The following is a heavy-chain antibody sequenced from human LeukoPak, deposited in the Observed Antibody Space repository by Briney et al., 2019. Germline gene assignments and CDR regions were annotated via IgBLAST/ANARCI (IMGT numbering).Heavy chain of an antibody. CDR1: GFNFITYA. J-gene: IGHJ4*02. V-gene: IGHV3-23*01. D-gene: IGHD3-10*01. Sequence: GGSLRLSCGASGFNFITYAMTWVRQAPGKGLEWVSSISNSGDYTYYADSAKGRFTISRDSSKNALFLQMNSLRAEDTAVYYCAKGLDGSGSYSPLDYWGQGTLVTVSS. CDR3: AKGLDGSGSYSPLDY. CDR2: ISNSGDYT.